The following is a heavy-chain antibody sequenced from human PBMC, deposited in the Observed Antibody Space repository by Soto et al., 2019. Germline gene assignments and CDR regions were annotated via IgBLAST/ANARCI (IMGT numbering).Heavy chain of an antibody. V-gene: IGHV3-9*01. Sequence: EVQLVESGGGVVQPGRSQKLSCAASGFTFHDYAMHWVRQAPGKGLEWVSGITWNSGTTAYADSVKGRFTISRDNVKKSLDLQMNNLRPEDTAVYYCVKGGYGGRDCYYVQIRFGLDVWGQGTPVTVSS. CDR3: VKGGYGGRDCYYVQIRFGLDV. CDR1: GFTFHDYA. CDR2: ITWNSGTT. J-gene: IGHJ6*02. D-gene: IGHD2-21*02.